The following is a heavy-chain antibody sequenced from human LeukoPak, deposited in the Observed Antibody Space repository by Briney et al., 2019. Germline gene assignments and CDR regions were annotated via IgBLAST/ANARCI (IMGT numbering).Heavy chain of an antibody. CDR3: ARDFDDSQGV. CDR1: GFTFSNYI. CDR2: IDSSSSHI. D-gene: IGHD2-15*01. Sequence: GGSLRLSCAASGFTFSNYIMNWVRQAPGKGLEWVSSIDSSSSHIYYSDSVKGRFTISRDNAKNSLYLQMNSLRADDTAVYYCARDFDDSQGVWGHGTTVTVSS. V-gene: IGHV3-21*01. J-gene: IGHJ6*02.